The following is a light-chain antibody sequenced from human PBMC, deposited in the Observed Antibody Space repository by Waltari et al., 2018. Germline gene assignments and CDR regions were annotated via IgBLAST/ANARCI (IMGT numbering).Light chain of an antibody. CDR2: AAS. CDR1: QHIAGY. CDR3: QQYYSDPLT. Sequence: AIRMTQSPSSFPASTGDRVTLTCRASQHIAGYLAWYQQKPGKAPKPLIYAASTLQSGVPSRFSGSGSGTDFTLTISCLQSEDFATYYCQQYYSDPLTFGGGTKVEIK. J-gene: IGKJ4*01. V-gene: IGKV1-8*01.